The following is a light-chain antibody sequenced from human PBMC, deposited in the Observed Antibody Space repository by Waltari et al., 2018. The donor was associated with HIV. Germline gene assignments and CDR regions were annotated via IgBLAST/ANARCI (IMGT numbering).Light chain of an antibody. V-gene: IGLV3-25*03. CDR2: KDT. CDR3: QSADTSYTSRV. J-gene: IGLJ1*01. Sequence: SYELTQPPSVSVSPGQTARIPCPGDVLAKQYAYWYQQKPGQAPVLVIYKDTERPSGIPERFSGSSSGTTVTLIISGVQPDDEADYYCQSADTSYTSRVFGIGTKVTVL. CDR1: VLAKQY.